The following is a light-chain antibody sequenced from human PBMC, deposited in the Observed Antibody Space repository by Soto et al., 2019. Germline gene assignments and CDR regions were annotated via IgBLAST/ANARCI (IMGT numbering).Light chain of an antibody. CDR2: KAS. CDR1: QTISSW. Sequence: DIQMSRSPSTLSRSEGDRVTITCRASQTISSWLAWYQQKQGKAPKLLIYKASTLKSGVPSRFSGSGYGTEFNLTISSLQTDDFATYYCQHYNSYSEAFGQGTKVDIK. J-gene: IGKJ1*01. CDR3: QHYNSYSEA. V-gene: IGKV1-5*03.